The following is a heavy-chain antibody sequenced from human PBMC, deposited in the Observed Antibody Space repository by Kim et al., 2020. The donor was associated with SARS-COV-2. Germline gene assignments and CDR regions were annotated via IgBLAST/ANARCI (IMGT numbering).Heavy chain of an antibody. CDR1: GGSFSGYY. Sequence: SETLSLTCAVYGGSFSGYYWSWIRQPPGKGLEWIGEINHSGSTNYNPSLKSRVTISVDTSKNQFSLKLSSVTAADTAVYYCARGPRITIFGVVIPYYYYG. D-gene: IGHD3-3*01. CDR2: INHSGST. V-gene: IGHV4-34*01. J-gene: IGHJ6*01. CDR3: ARGPRITIFGVVIPYYYYG.